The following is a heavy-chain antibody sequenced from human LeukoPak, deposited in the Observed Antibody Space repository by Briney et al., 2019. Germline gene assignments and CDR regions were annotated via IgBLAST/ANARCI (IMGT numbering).Heavy chain of an antibody. Sequence: ASVKVSCKASGGTFSSYAISWVRQAPGQGLEWMGGIIPIFGTANYAQKFQGRVTITTDESTSTAYMELSSLRSEDTAVYYCARSIVVVPAAFDYWGQGTLVTVSS. D-gene: IGHD2-2*01. CDR1: GGTFSSYA. J-gene: IGHJ4*02. CDR3: ARSIVVVPAAFDY. V-gene: IGHV1-69*05. CDR2: IIPIFGTA.